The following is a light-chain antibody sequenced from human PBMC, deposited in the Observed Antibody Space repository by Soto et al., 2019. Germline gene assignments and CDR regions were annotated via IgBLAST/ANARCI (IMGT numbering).Light chain of an antibody. V-gene: IGKV4-1*01. J-gene: IGKJ1*01. CDR3: QQYYTTPWT. CDR1: QSVLYSSNNKKY. Sequence: DIVMTQSPDSLAVSLGERATSNCKSSQSVLYSSNNKKYSAWYQQKPGQPPKLLIYWASTRESGVPDRFSGSGSGTDFTLTISSLQAEDVAVYYCQQYYTTPWTFGQGTKVDIK. CDR2: WAS.